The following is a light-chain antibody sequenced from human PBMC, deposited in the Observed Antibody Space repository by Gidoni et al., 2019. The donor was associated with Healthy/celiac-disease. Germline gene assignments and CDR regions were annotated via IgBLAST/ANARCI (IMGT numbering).Light chain of an antibody. J-gene: IGKJ3*01. V-gene: IGKV3-11*01. CDR1: QSVNSY. CDR3: QQRSNWPPIFT. CDR2: DAS. Sequence: LSPGERATLSCRASQSVNSYLAWYQQKPRQAPRLLIYDASNRATGIPARFSGSGSGTDFTLTISSLEPEDFAVYYCQQRSNWPPIFTFGPGTKVDIK.